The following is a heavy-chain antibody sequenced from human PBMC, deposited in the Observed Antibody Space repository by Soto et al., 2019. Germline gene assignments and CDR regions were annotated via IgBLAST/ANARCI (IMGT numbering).Heavy chain of an antibody. D-gene: IGHD3-10*01. CDR2: IYYSGST. Sequence: SETLSLTCTVSGGSISSYYWSWIRQPPGKGLEWIGYIYYSGSTNYNPSLKSRVTISVDTSKNQFSLELSSVTAADTAVYYCARATMDGVNYYYGMDVWGQGTTVTVSS. V-gene: IGHV4-59*01. CDR1: GGSISSYY. J-gene: IGHJ6*02. CDR3: ARATMDGVNYYYGMDV.